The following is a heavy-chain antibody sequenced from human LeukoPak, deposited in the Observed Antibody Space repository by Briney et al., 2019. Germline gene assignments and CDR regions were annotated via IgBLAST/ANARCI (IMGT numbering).Heavy chain of an antibody. Sequence: GGSLRRSCAASGFTFSSYSMNWVRQAPGKGLEWVSSISSSSTYIYYADSVKGRFTISRDNAKNSLYLQMNSLRAEDTAVYYCARDLLGYCSGGSCYSDYWGQGTLVTVSS. D-gene: IGHD2-15*01. J-gene: IGHJ4*02. V-gene: IGHV3-21*01. CDR1: GFTFSSYS. CDR2: ISSSSTYI. CDR3: ARDLLGYCSGGSCYSDY.